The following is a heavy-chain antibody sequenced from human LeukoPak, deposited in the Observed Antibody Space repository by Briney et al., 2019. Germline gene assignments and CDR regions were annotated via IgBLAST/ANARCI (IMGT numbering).Heavy chain of an antibody. J-gene: IGHJ6*02. CDR2: INSDGSEG. CDR1: GFTFSGFW. V-gene: IGHV3-7*03. CDR3: ARAGPDYYYGMDV. Sequence: GGSLRLSCAVSGFTFSGFWMSWSRQAPGKGLEWVASINSDGSEGYYADVVKGRFTISRDNAKNSLYLQINSLRAEDTALYYCARAGPDYYYGMDVWGQGTTVTVSS.